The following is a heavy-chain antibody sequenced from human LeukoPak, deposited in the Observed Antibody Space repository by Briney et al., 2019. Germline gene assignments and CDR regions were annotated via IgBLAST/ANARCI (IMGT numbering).Heavy chain of an antibody. CDR2: VSYDGSNK. Sequence: GGSLRLSCAASGFTFSSYGMHWVRQAPGKGLEWVAVVSYDGSNKYYADSVKGRFTISRDNSKNTLYLLMNSLRAEDTAVYYCAKDSEVRFGAYYFDYWGQGTLVTVSS. CDR3: AKDSEVRFGAYYFDY. V-gene: IGHV3-30*18. J-gene: IGHJ4*02. CDR1: GFTFSSYG. D-gene: IGHD3-10*01.